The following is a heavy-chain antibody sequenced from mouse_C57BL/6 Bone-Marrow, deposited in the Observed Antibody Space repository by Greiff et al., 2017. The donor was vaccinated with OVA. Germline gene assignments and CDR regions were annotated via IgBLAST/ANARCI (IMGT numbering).Heavy chain of an antibody. CDR1: GYTFTDYN. CDR2: INPNNGGT. CDR3: ARGGATVVAPDY. V-gene: IGHV1-18*01. J-gene: IGHJ2*01. D-gene: IGHD1-1*01. Sequence: EVQLVESGPELVKPGASVKIPCKASGYTFTDYNMDWVKQSHGKSLEWIGDINPNNGGTIYNQKFKGKATLTVDKSSSTAYMELRSLTSEDTAVYYCARGGATVVAPDYWGQGTTLTVSS.